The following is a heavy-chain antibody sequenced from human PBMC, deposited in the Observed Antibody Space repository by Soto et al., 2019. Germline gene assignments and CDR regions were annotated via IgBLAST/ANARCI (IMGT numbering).Heavy chain of an antibody. CDR3: SSEDAVAHLDY. CDR2: IIPILGIA. CDR1: GGTFSSYT. J-gene: IGHJ4*02. Sequence: QVQLVQSGAEVKKPGSSVKVSCKASGGTFSSYTISWVRQAPGQGLEWMGRIIPILGIANYAQKFQGRVTITADKCRSAAYMELSSLRPEDTAVYYCSSEDAVAHLDYWVQGTLVTVSS. D-gene: IGHD6-19*01. V-gene: IGHV1-69*02.